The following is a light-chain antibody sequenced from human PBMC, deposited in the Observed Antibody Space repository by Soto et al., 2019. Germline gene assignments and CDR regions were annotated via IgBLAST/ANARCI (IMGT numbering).Light chain of an antibody. CDR1: QYISTY. J-gene: IGKJ1*01. CDR3: QQSYTTPRT. Sequence: DIQMTQSPSSLSASVGDRVTITCRASQYISTYLNWYRQKSGKAPEVLIYSASTLQSGVPSRLSGRGSGTDFTLTIIGLQSEDFATYYCQQSYTTPRTFGAGTKVEIK. CDR2: SAS. V-gene: IGKV1-39*01.